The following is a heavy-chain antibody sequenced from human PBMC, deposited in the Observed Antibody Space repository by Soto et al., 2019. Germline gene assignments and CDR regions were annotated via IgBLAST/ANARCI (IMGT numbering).Heavy chain of an antibody. CDR3: ASAKAVVIAALGI. J-gene: IGHJ3*02. CDR1: GFTFSKFA. CDR2: ISENGGSRGGT. Sequence: PGGSVRLSCMASGFTFSKFAMNWVRQAPGQGLEWVASISENGGSRGGTYYADSVKGRFTISRDNSKNTLYLQLDSLTGADSAIYYCASAKAVVIAALGIWGQGTMVTVSS. D-gene: IGHD2-21*01. V-gene: IGHV3-23*01.